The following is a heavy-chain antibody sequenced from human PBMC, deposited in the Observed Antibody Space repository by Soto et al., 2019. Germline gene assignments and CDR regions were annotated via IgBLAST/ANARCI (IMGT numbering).Heavy chain of an antibody. J-gene: IGHJ4*02. D-gene: IGHD3-10*01. V-gene: IGHV1-18*01. Sequence: QVQLVQSGAEVKKPGASVKVSCKASGYTFTSYGISWVRQAPGQGIEWMGWISAYNGNTNYAQKLQGRVTMTTDTSTSTAYMALRSLRSDDTAVYYCARWKPYGSGSYYNDYWGQGTLVTVSS. CDR3: ARWKPYGSGSYYNDY. CDR2: ISAYNGNT. CDR1: GYTFTSYG.